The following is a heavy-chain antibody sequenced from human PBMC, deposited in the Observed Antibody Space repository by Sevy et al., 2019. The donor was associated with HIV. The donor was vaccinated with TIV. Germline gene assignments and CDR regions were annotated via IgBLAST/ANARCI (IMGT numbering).Heavy chain of an antibody. D-gene: IGHD3-3*01. CDR3: ARDKTILEGRYGMDV. J-gene: IGHJ6*02. CDR1: GFTFSDYA. CDR2: ITSGSSYI. Sequence: GGSLILSCAASGFTFSDYAINWVRQAPGKGLEWVSSITSGSSYIFYADSVKGRFTVSRDNAKNSLYLQMNSLRAEDTAVYYCARDKTILEGRYGMDVWGQGTTVTVSS. V-gene: IGHV3-21*01.